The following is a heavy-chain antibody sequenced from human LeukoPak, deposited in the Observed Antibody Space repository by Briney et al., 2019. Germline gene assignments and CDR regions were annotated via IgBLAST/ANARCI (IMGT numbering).Heavy chain of an antibody. CDR3: ARAEGSGRGGDFDY. J-gene: IGHJ4*02. CDR1: GYSISSGYY. CDR2: IYHSGST. Sequence: SETLSLTCTVSGYSISSGYYWGWIRQPPGKGLEWIGSIYHSGSTYYNPSLKSRVTISVDTSKNQFSLKLSSVTAADTAVYYCARAEGSGRGGDFDYWGQGTLVTVSS. V-gene: IGHV4-38-2*02. D-gene: IGHD6-19*01.